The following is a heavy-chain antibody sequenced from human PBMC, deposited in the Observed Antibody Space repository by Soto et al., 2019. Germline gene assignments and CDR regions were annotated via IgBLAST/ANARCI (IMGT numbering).Heavy chain of an antibody. CDR1: GFTVSTYH. J-gene: IGHJ3*02. V-gene: IGHV3-66*01. Sequence: GGSLRLSCAASGFTVSTYHMSWVRQAPGKGLEWVSVIYSGGSTYYADSVKGRFTISRDNSKNTLYLQMNSLRAEDTAVYYCAGVTYYDSSGYYPYAFDIWGQGTMVTVSS. CDR2: IYSGGST. D-gene: IGHD3-22*01. CDR3: AGVTYYDSSGYYPYAFDI.